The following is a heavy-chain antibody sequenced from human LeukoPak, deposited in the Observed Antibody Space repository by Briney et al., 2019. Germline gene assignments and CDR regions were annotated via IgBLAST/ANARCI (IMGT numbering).Heavy chain of an antibody. Sequence: PSETLSLTSSVSGGSIGSYHWNWIRQPSGKGLEWIGIVFNNGGTKHNPSLKSRVAISVDTSKNQFALKLSSVTAADTAVYYCVASYGGYVLDYWGQGALVIVSS. J-gene: IGHJ4*02. V-gene: IGHV4-59*01. CDR3: VASYGGYVLDY. CDR1: GGSIGSYH. CDR2: VFNNGGT. D-gene: IGHD5-12*01.